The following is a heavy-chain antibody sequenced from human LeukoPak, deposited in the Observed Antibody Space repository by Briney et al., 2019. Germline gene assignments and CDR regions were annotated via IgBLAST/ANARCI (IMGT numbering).Heavy chain of an antibody. CDR2: IRYDGSNK. V-gene: IGHV3-30*02. J-gene: IGHJ4*02. Sequence: GGSLRLSCAASGFTFSSYGMHWVRQAPGKGLEWVAFIRYDGSNKYYADSVKGRFTISRDNAKNSLYLQMNSLRAEDTAVYYCARDIYYYDSSGYYFPGGSDYWGQGTLVTVSS. D-gene: IGHD3-22*01. CDR1: GFTFSSYG. CDR3: ARDIYYYDSSGYYFPGGSDY.